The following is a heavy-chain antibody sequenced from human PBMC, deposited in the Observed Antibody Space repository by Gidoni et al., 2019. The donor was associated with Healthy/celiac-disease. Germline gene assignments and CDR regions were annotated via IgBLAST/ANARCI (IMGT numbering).Heavy chain of an antibody. V-gene: IGHV3-64*01. CDR1: GFTFSSYA. CDR3: ARDNDKDFWSGGDY. D-gene: IGHD3-3*01. CDR2: ISSNGGST. Sequence: EVQLVESGGGLVQPGGSLRLSCAASGFTFSSYAMHWVRQAPGKGLEYVSAISSNGGSTYYANSVKGRFTISRDNSKNTLYLQMGSLRAEDMAVYYCARDNDKDFWSGGDYWGQGTLVTVSS. J-gene: IGHJ4*02.